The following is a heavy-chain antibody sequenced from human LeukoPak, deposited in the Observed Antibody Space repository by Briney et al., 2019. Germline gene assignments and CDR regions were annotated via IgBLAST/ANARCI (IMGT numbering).Heavy chain of an antibody. D-gene: IGHD4-11*01. V-gene: IGHV4-31*03. CDR1: GGSISSGGYY. Sequence: SQTLSLTCTVSGGSISSGGYYWSWIRQHPGKGLEWIGYIYYSGSTNYNPSLKSRVTISVDTSKNQFSLKLSSVTAADTAVYYCARATAMTTYYYYYGMDVWGQGTTVTVSS. CDR2: IYYSGST. J-gene: IGHJ6*02. CDR3: ARATAMTTYYYYYGMDV.